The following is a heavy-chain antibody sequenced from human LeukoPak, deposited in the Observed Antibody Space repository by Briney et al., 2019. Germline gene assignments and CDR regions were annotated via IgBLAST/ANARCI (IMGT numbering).Heavy chain of an antibody. D-gene: IGHD3-3*01. CDR3: KGAWS. Sequence: GGSLRLSCAASGFIFSSHAMAWVRQAPGKGLEWVSLITGNGGSTYYADSVKRRFTISRDNSKNTLFLQMNSLRAEDTAVYYCKGAWSWGQGTLVTVSS. V-gene: IGHV3-23*01. CDR1: GFIFSSHA. CDR2: ITGNGGST. J-gene: IGHJ4*02.